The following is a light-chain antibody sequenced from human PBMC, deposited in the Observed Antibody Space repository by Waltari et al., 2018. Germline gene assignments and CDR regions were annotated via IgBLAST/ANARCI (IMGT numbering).Light chain of an antibody. J-gene: IGLJ1*01. CDR3: CSYAGRHSV. CDR1: TNDIGDYSY. CDR2: DVT. Sequence: QSALTQPRSLSGSLGQSVTISCTGTTNDIGDYSYVSWYQQHPGKAPKLLIYDVTKRSSGVPDRFSGSKSGNTASLTISGLQAEDEADYYGCSYAGRHSVFGTGTEVSV. V-gene: IGLV2-11*01.